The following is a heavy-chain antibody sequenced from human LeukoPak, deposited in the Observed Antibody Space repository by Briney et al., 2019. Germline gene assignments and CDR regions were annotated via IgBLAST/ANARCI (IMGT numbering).Heavy chain of an antibody. D-gene: IGHD6-13*01. CDR2: IYYSGST. J-gene: IGHJ5*02. V-gene: IGHV4-39*01. CDR1: GGSISSSSYY. Sequence: SETLSLTCTVSGGSISSSSYYWGWIRQPPGKGLEWIGSIYYSGSTYYNPSLKSRVTISVDTSKNQFSLKLSSVTAADTAVYYCARRIPPGYSSSLNWFDPWGQGTLVTVSS. CDR3: ARRIPPGYSSSLNWFDP.